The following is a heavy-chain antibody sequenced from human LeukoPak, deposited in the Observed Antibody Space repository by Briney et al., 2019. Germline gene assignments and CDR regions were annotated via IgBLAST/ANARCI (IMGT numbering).Heavy chain of an antibody. CDR3: AKDIATSSGFDY. CDR2: ISGDGGST. Sequence: GGSLRLSCAASGFTFDSYWMSWVRQAPGKGLEWVSLISGDGGSTYYADSVKGRFTISRDNSKNSLYLQMNSLRTEDTALYYCAKDIATSSGFDYWGQGTLVTVSS. D-gene: IGHD6-19*01. CDR1: GFTFDSYW. J-gene: IGHJ4*02. V-gene: IGHV3-43*02.